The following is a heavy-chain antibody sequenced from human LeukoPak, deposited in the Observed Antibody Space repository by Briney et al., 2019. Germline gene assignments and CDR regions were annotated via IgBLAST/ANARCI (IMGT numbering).Heavy chain of an antibody. Sequence: SETLSLTCTVSGDSISSGGYYWSWIRQPPGKGLEWIGYIYYSGSTNYNPSLKSRVTISVDTSKNQFSLKLSSVTAADTAVYYCARVVYSSGWYDYYGMDVWGQGTTVTISS. V-gene: IGHV4-61*08. J-gene: IGHJ6*02. D-gene: IGHD6-19*01. CDR3: ARVVYSSGWYDYYGMDV. CDR1: GDSISSGGYY. CDR2: IYYSGST.